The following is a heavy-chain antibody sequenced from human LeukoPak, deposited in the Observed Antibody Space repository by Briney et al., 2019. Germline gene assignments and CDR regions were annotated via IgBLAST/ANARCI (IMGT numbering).Heavy chain of an antibody. CDR1: GFTFSSYY. Sequence: GGSLRLSCAASGFTFSSYYMSWVRQAPGKGLEWVANINKDGSEKYYVDSVKGQFTISRGNAKTTLYLQMNSLRAEDTAVYYCXXGVGFSGYVDYWGQGTLVTVSS. D-gene: IGHD5-12*01. CDR2: INKDGSEK. J-gene: IGHJ4*02. CDR3: XXGVGFSGYVDY. V-gene: IGHV3-7*01.